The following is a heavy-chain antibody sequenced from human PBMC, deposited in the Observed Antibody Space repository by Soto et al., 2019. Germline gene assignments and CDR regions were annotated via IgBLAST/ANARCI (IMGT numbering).Heavy chain of an antibody. V-gene: IGHV6-1*01. CDR2: TYYKSKWFN. D-gene: IGHD5-12*01. Sequence: SQTLTLICATSGRSIASNTVGLVSVRNTHSRGLEWLGRTYYKSKWFNNYAVSVKSRITINPDTSQNQFSLHLDSVTPEDTAVYFCARGSWDDVSGHYYMDVLGKGTTVTVSS. J-gene: IGHJ6*03. CDR1: GRSIASNTVG. CDR3: ARGSWDDVSGHYYMDV.